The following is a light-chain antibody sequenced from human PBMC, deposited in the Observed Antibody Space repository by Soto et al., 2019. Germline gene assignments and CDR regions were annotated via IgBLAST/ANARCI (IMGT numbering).Light chain of an antibody. CDR2: EVS. Sequence: QSALTQPASVSGSPGQSITISCTGTSSDVGGYNYVSWYQQHPGKAPKLMIYEVSNRPSGVSNRFSGSKSGNTASLSISGLLAEDGADYYCSSYTSSSNGGFGSGTKLTVL. J-gene: IGLJ1*01. CDR1: SSDVGGYNY. V-gene: IGLV2-14*01. CDR3: SSYTSSSNGG.